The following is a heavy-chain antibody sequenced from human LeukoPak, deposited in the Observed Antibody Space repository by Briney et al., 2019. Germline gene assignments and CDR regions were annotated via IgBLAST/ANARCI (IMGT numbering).Heavy chain of an antibody. Sequence: ASVKVSCKTSGYTFTGYYMHWVRQAPGQGLEWMGIINPSGGSTSYAQKFQGRVTMTEDTSTDTAYMELSSLRSEDTAVYYCATDLIGYGFDGSDYWGQGTLVTVSS. CDR3: ATDLIGYGFDGSDY. CDR1: GYTFTGYY. CDR2: INPSGGST. D-gene: IGHD5-18*01. V-gene: IGHV1-46*01. J-gene: IGHJ4*02.